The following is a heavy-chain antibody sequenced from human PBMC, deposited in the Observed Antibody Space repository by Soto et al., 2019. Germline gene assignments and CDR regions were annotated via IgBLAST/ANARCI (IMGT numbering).Heavy chain of an antibody. J-gene: IGHJ5*02. CDR1: GGTFSSYA. Sequence: SVKVSCKASGGTFSSYAISWVRQAPGQGLEWMGGIIPIFGTANYAQKFQGRVTITADKSTSTAYMELSSLRSEDTAVYYCARDGCSGGSCYSILNWFDPWGQGTLVTVSS. CDR2: IIPIFGTA. V-gene: IGHV1-69*06. CDR3: ARDGCSGGSCYSILNWFDP. D-gene: IGHD2-15*01.